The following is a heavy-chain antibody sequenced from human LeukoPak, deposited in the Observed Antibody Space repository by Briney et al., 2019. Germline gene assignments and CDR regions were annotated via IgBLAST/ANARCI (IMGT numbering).Heavy chain of an antibody. J-gene: IGHJ4*02. CDR2: INPNGDST. CDR3: ARGHYYDGKYFDY. D-gene: IGHD3-16*01. V-gene: IGHV1-46*01. Sequence: ASVKVSCKASGYTFTNYYMHWVRQAPGQGLEWMGIINPNGDSTSYEQRFQGRVTMTRDTSASTLYMELSSLRSEDTAVYYCARGHYYDGKYFDYWGQGTLVTVSS. CDR1: GYTFTNYY.